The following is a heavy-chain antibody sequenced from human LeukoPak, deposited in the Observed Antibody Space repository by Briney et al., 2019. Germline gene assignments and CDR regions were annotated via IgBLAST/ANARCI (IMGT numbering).Heavy chain of an antibody. CDR1: GFTFSSYS. CDR3: ARVLILPAAWDYYYYYYMDV. V-gene: IGHV3-21*01. CDR2: ISCSSSYI. D-gene: IGHD2-2*01. Sequence: GGSLRLSCAASGFTFSSYSMNWVRQAPGKGLEWVSSISCSSSYIYYADSVKGRFTISRDNAKNSLYLQMNSLRAEDTAVYYCARVLILPAAWDYYYYYYMDVWGKGTTVTVSS. J-gene: IGHJ6*03.